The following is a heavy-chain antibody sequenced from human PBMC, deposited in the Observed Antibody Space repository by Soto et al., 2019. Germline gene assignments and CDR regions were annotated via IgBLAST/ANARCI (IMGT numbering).Heavy chain of an antibody. Sequence: SETLSLTCTVSGGSISSGGYYWSWIRQHPGKSKEWIGYIYYSGSTYYNPSLKSRVTISVDTSKNQFSLKLSSVTGADTAVYYCARAEMVRGVHQHYFDYWGQGTLVTVSS. CDR3: ARAEMVRGVHQHYFDY. D-gene: IGHD3-10*01. CDR1: GGSISSGGYY. V-gene: IGHV4-31*03. J-gene: IGHJ4*02. CDR2: IYYSGST.